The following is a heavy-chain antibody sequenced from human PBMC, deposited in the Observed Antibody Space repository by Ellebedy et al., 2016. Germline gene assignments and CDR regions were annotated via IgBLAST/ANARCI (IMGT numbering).Heavy chain of an antibody. CDR1: GGSISSSSYY. Sequence: SETLSLXXTVSGGSISSSSYYWGWIRQPPGKGLEWIGSIYYSGSTYYNPSLKSRVTISVDTSKNQFSLKLCSVTAADTAVYYCARHSLGANWFDPWGQGTLVTVSS. V-gene: IGHV4-39*01. D-gene: IGHD1-26*01. CDR2: IYYSGST. J-gene: IGHJ5*02. CDR3: ARHSLGANWFDP.